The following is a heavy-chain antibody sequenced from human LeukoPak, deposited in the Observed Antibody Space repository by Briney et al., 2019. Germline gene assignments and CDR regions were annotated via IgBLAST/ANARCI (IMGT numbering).Heavy chain of an antibody. V-gene: IGHV2-5*02. D-gene: IGHD2-21*01. CDR2: IYWDGDK. CDR1: GFSFSNSGVG. Sequence: SGPTLVTPTQTLTLTCTFSGFSFSNSGVGVGWIRQPPGKALEWLALIYWDGDKRYSPSLKGRLTITKDTSENQVVLTISNMDPVDTATYYCAHRPGRGIPAAHWGQGILVTVSS. CDR3: AHRPGRGIPAAH. J-gene: IGHJ4*02.